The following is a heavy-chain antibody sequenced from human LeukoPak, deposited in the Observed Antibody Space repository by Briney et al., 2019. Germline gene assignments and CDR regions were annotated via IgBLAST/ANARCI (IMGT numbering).Heavy chain of an antibody. Sequence: PGGSLRLSCAASGFTFSSYAMSWVRQAPGKGLECISGFSGSGGSTYYADSVKGRFTISRDNSKNTLYLQMNSLRAEDTAVYYCAKDQLYDRGLNWGQGTLVTVSS. V-gene: IGHV3-23*01. D-gene: IGHD3-22*01. CDR2: FSGSGGST. J-gene: IGHJ4*02. CDR1: GFTFSSYA. CDR3: AKDQLYDRGLN.